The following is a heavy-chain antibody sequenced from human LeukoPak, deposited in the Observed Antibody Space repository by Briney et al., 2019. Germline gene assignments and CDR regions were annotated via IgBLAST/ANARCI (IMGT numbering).Heavy chain of an antibody. Sequence: SETLSLTCTVSGGSISSYYWSWIRQPPGKGLEWIGYIYYSGSTNYNPSLKSRVTISVDRSKNQFSLKLSSVTAADTAVYYCARDRGYSSSWYVPDAFDIWGQGTMVTVSS. CDR3: ARDRGYSSSWYVPDAFDI. J-gene: IGHJ3*02. V-gene: IGHV4-59*12. D-gene: IGHD6-13*01. CDR2: IYYSGST. CDR1: GGSISSYY.